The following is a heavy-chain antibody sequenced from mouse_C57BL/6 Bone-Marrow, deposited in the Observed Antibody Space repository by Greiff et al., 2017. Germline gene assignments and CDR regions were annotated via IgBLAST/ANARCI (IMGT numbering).Heavy chain of an antibody. Sequence: VQLKQSGAELVRPGASVKLSCTASGFNIKDDYMHWVKQRPEQGLEWIGWIDPENGDTEYASKFKGKATITADTSSNTAYLQLSSLTSEDTAVYYCTRGVLTDYWGRGTTLTVSS. D-gene: IGHD2-14*01. J-gene: IGHJ2*01. CDR2: IDPENGDT. CDR3: TRGVLTDY. V-gene: IGHV14-4*01. CDR1: GFNIKDDY.